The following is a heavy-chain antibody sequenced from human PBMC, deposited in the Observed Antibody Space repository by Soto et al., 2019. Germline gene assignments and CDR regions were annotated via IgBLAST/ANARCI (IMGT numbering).Heavy chain of an antibody. J-gene: IGHJ6*03. CDR1: GYTFTSYD. Sequence: ASVKVSCKASGYTFTSYDINWVRQATGQGLEWMGWMNPNSGNTGYAQKFQGRVTMTRNTSISTAYMELSSLRSEDTAVYYCARKYSSSWNYYYYYMDVWGKGTTVTVSS. CDR2: MNPNSGNT. D-gene: IGHD6-13*01. V-gene: IGHV1-8*01. CDR3: ARKYSSSWNYYYYYMDV.